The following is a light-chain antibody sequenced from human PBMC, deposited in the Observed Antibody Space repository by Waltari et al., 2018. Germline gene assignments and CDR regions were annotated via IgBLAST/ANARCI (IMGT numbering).Light chain of an antibody. CDR2: EDN. J-gene: IGLJ2*01. Sequence: SYELTHPPSESVSPGQTTSVPCSGDALPQTYGYLYQQKSGQAPVLVIYEDNKRRSGIPERFSGSSSGTMVTLTISGAQVEDEGDYYCYSTDRTGKQRVFGGGTKLTVL. CDR3: YSTDRTGKQRV. CDR1: ALPQTY. V-gene: IGLV3-10*01.